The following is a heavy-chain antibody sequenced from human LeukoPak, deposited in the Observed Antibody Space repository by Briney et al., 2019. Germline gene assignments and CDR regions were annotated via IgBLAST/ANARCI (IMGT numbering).Heavy chain of an antibody. Sequence: ASVKVSCKASGYTFTSYDINWGRQGTGEGREWRGWMNRNRGGKGYEQKFKGRITITRNTSISTAYMELSGLRSEDTDVYYCARGRSTGYPYYFEYWGQGTMVAVSP. CDR3: ARGRSTGYPYYFEY. V-gene: IGHV1-8*03. CDR2: MNRNRGGK. D-gene: IGHD5-12*01. CDR1: GYTFTSYD. J-gene: IGHJ4*02.